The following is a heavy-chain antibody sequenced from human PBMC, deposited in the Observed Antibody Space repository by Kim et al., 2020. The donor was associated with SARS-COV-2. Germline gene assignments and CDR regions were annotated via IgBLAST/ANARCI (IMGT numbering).Heavy chain of an antibody. CDR3: ASSYGSGSYLHYYYYGMDV. Sequence: ASVKVSCKASGYTFTSYGISWVRQAPGQGLEWMGWISAYNGNTNYAQKLQGRVTMTTDTSTSTAYMELRSLRSDDTAVYYCASSYGSGSYLHYYYYGMDVWGQGTTVTVSS. V-gene: IGHV1-18*04. J-gene: IGHJ6*02. CDR2: ISAYNGNT. CDR1: GYTFTSYG. D-gene: IGHD3-10*01.